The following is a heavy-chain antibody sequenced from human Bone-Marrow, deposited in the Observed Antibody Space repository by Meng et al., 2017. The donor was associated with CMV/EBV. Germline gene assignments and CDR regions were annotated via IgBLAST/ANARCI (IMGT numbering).Heavy chain of an antibody. V-gene: IGHV3-23*01. CDR2: ISGSGGST. J-gene: IGHJ6*02. CDR3: AKDFSVEPQPGYGIDF. D-gene: IGHD1-1*01. Sequence: GESLKISCAASGFTFSRYAMSWVRQAPGKGLEWVSAISGSGGSTYYADSVKGRFTISRDNSKNTLYMQMNSLRAEDTAVYYCAKDFSVEPQPGYGIDFWGQGTRVTVSS. CDR1: GFTFSRYA.